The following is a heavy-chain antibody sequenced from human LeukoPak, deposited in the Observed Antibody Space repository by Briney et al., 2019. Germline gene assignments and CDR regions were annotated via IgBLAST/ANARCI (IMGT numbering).Heavy chain of an antibody. CDR3: AREEGYCSGGNCYSYFDS. CDR1: GFTFSSYW. V-gene: IGHV3-7*01. Sequence: QPGGSLRLSCEASGFTFSSYWMSWVRQAPGKGLEWVAYIKKTGSETYYVDSVKGRFTITRDNTRNSLFLQMYSLRAEDTAVYFCAREEGYCSGGNCYSYFDSWGQGTLVTVSS. D-gene: IGHD2-15*01. J-gene: IGHJ4*02. CDR2: IKKTGSET.